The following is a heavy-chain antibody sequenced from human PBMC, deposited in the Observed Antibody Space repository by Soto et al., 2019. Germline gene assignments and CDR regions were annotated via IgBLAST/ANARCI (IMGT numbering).Heavy chain of an antibody. D-gene: IGHD6-19*01. Sequence: GGALRLSCAASGFTFSSYGMHWVRQAPGKGLEWVAVIWYDGSNKYYADSVKGRFTISRDNSKNTLYLQMNSLRAEDTAVYYCARGQYSSGFRPPFDYWGQGTLVTVSS. J-gene: IGHJ4*02. CDR3: ARGQYSSGFRPPFDY. V-gene: IGHV3-33*01. CDR2: IWYDGSNK. CDR1: GFTFSSYG.